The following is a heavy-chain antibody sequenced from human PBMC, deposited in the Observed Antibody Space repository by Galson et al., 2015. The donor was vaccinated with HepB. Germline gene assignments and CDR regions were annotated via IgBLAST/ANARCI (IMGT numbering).Heavy chain of an antibody. Sequence: SVKVSCKASGYTFTGYYIHWVRQAPGQGLERMGWINPDSGGTTYAQKFQGGVTMSRDTSTTTAYMELSRLTSDDTAVYYCARVIGDFHAFDIWGQGTMVTVSA. D-gene: IGHD3-22*01. J-gene: IGHJ3*02. CDR2: INPDSGGT. CDR3: ARVIGDFHAFDI. V-gene: IGHV1-2*02. CDR1: GYTFTGYY.